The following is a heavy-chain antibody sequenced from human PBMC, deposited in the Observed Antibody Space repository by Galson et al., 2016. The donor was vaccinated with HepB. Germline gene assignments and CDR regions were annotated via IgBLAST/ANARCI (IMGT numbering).Heavy chain of an antibody. Sequence: SLRLSCAASGFTFSSYGMHWIRQAPGKGLEWVALISYAGNDKYYTDSVKGRFTISRDNSKNTLYLQMDSLRAGDTAVYYCAKNREDFYGSSAHAFDQWGQGALVTVSS. CDR1: GFTFSSYG. V-gene: IGHV3-33*05. D-gene: IGHD3-22*01. J-gene: IGHJ4*02. CDR2: ISYAGNDK. CDR3: AKNREDFYGSSAHAFDQ.